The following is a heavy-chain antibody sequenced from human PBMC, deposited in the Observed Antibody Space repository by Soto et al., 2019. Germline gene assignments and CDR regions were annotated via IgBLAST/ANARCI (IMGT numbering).Heavy chain of an antibody. D-gene: IGHD6-13*01. CDR3: VREMGTSGWEGQQLAHFDY. CDR2: ISAYNGNT. Sequence: QVQLVQSGAEVKKPGASVKVSCKASGYTFTSYGISWVRQAPGQGLEWMGWISAYNGNTNYAQKLQGRVTMTTDTSTSTAYMGLRSLRSDDTAVYYCVREMGTSGWEGQQLAHFDYWGQGTLVTVSS. J-gene: IGHJ4*02. V-gene: IGHV1-18*01. CDR1: GYTFTSYG.